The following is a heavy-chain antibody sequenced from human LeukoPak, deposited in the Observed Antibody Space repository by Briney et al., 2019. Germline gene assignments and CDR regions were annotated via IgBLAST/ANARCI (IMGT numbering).Heavy chain of an antibody. V-gene: IGHV3-30*03. D-gene: IGHD4-11*01. CDR2: MSYDGNNK. CDR3: ARDHDYSFDY. Sequence: GGSLRLSCAASGFTFSNYGIHWVRQAPGKGLEWVAVMSYDGNNKYYADSVKGRLTISRDNSKNTLYLQMHSLRAEDTAVYYCARDHDYSFDYWGQGTLVTVSS. J-gene: IGHJ4*02. CDR1: GFTFSNYG.